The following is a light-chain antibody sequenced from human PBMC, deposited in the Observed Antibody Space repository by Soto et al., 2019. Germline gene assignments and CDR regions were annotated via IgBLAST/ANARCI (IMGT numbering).Light chain of an antibody. CDR3: QQYNNWWT. J-gene: IGKJ1*01. CDR2: GAS. Sequence: EIVLTQSPATLSVSPGERATLSCRASQSVNNYLAWFQQKPGQAPRLLIDGASTRATGIPARFSGSGSGTEFTLTISSLQSEDFAVYYCQQYNNWWTFGQGTKVDIK. V-gene: IGKV3-15*01. CDR1: QSVNNY.